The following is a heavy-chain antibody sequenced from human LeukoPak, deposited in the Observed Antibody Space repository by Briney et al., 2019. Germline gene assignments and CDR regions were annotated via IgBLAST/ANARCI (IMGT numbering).Heavy chain of an antibody. CDR2: IYSGGST. D-gene: IGHD2-2*01. V-gene: IGHV3-53*01. CDR3: ARDCWSTSWYPYYGMDV. Sequence: GGSLRLSCAASGFTVSGNYMSWVRQAPGKGPEWVSIIYSGGSTYYADSVKGRFTISRDNSKNTLYLQLNSLRAEDTAVYYCARDCWSTSWYPYYGMDVWGQGTTVTVS. J-gene: IGHJ6*02. CDR1: GFTVSGNY.